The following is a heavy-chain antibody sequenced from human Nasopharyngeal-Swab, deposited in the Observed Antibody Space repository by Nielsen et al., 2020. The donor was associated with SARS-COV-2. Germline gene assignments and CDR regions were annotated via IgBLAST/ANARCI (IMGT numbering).Heavy chain of an antibody. V-gene: IGHV3-33*01. CDR2: IWYDGSNK. Sequence: GESLKISCAASGFTFSSYGMHWVRQAPGKGLEWVAAIWYDGSNKYYADSVKGRFTISRDNSKNTLYLQMNSLRAEDTAVYYCARGQESYSSSWLNWYFDLWGRGTLVTVSS. CDR1: GFTFSSYG. J-gene: IGHJ2*01. CDR3: ARGQESYSSSWLNWYFDL. D-gene: IGHD6-13*01.